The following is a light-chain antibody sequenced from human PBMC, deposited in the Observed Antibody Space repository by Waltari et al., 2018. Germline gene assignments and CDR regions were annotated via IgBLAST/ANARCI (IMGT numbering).Light chain of an antibody. CDR3: QHYVTLPVT. J-gene: IGKJ1*01. V-gene: IGKV3-20*01. Sequence: EIVLTQSPGTLSLSPGERATLSCRASQSVSRLVWYQQKPGQAPRLLIYDVSTRATGSPDRFSGSWSGTDFSLTISRLESEDFAVYYCQHYVTLPVTFGQGTKVEIK. CDR2: DVS. CDR1: QSVSRL.